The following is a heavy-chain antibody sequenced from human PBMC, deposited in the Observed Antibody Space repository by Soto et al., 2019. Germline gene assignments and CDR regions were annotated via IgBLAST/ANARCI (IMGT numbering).Heavy chain of an antibody. J-gene: IGHJ4*02. CDR2: IYYSGST. V-gene: IGHV4-39*01. D-gene: IGHD3-10*01. CDR1: GGSISSSSYY. Sequence: TLSLTCTVSGGSISSSSYYWGWIRQPPGKGLEWIGSIYYSGSTYYNPSLKSRVTISVDTSKNQFSLKLSSVTAADTAVYYCATVMVRTGYYFDYWGQGTLVTVSS. CDR3: ATVMVRTGYYFDY.